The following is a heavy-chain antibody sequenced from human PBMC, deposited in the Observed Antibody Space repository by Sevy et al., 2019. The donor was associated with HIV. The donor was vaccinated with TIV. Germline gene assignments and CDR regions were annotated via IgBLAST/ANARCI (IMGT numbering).Heavy chain of an antibody. J-gene: IGHJ4*02. V-gene: IGHV1-8*01. D-gene: IGHD3-3*01. CDR2: MNPNSGNT. CDR3: ARRPRDFWSGYYDDY. CDR1: GYTFTGYD. Sequence: ASVKVSCKASGYTFTGYDINWVRQATGQGLEWMGWMNPNSGNTGYAQKFQGRVTMTRNTSISTAYMELSSLRSEETAVYYCARRPRDFWSGYYDDYWGQGTLVTVSS.